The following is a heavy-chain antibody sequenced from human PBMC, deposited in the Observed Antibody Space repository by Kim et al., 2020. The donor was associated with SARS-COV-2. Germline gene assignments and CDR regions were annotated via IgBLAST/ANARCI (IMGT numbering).Heavy chain of an antibody. CDR2: INHSGST. V-gene: IGHV4-34*01. CDR1: GGSFSGYY. CDR3: ARDRGSITMIVVVNDAFDI. J-gene: IGHJ3*02. D-gene: IGHD3-22*01. Sequence: SETLSLTCAVYGGSFSGYYWSWIRQPPGKGLEWIGEINHSGSTNYNPSLKRRVTISVDTSKNQFSLKLSSVTAADTAVYYCARDRGSITMIVVVNDAFDIWGQGTMVTVSS.